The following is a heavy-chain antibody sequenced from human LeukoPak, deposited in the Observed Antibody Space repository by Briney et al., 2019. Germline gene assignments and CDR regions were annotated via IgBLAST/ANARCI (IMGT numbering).Heavy chain of an antibody. Sequence: SETLSLTCAVSGESLRGYKWIWIRQPPGKGLEWIGEINYSANTNYNPALKSRVTMSRDTPKNQFSLNLSSLTAADTAVYYCSRSHDLEWLKTWFDPWGQGTLVTVSS. J-gene: IGHJ5*02. D-gene: IGHD3-3*01. V-gene: IGHV4-34*01. CDR3: SRSHDLEWLKTWFDP. CDR2: INYSANT. CDR1: GESLRGYK.